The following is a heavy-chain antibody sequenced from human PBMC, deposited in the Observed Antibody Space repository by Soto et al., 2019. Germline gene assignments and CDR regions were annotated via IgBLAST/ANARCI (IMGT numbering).Heavy chain of an antibody. CDR3: ARRPYGDYYFDY. V-gene: IGHV3-23*01. D-gene: IGHD4-17*01. J-gene: IGHJ4*02. Sequence: EVQLLESGGGLVQPGGSLRLSCAGSGFPFSNFAMSWVRQAPGKGLEWVSAISGSGSSTHYADSVKGRFTFSRDNSKNTLYLQMDSLRAEDTAVYYCARRPYGDYYFDYWGQGTLVTVSS. CDR1: GFPFSNFA. CDR2: ISGSGSST.